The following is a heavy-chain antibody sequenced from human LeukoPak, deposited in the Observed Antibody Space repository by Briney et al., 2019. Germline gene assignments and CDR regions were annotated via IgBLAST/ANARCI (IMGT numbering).Heavy chain of an antibody. V-gene: IGHV3-48*02. J-gene: IGHJ6*02. Sequence: PGRTLRLSCAASGFTFSSCGMSWDRQAPGKGLEWVSYITVSSSTIYYADSVKGRFTISRDNAKNSLYLQMNSLRDEDTAVYYCARGRTFGGIIAGNMDVWGPGTTVTVSS. CDR3: ARGRTFGGIIAGNMDV. CDR2: ITVSSSTI. D-gene: IGHD3-16*02. CDR1: GFTFSSCG.